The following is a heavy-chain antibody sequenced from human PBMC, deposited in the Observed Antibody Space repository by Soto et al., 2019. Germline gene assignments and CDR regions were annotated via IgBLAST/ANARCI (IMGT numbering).Heavy chain of an antibody. D-gene: IGHD7-27*01. CDR2: INPSGGST. J-gene: IGHJ4*02. V-gene: IGHV1-46*03. CDR1: GYTFTSYY. CDR3: ARDPGVSHFDY. Sequence: ASVKVSCKASGYTFTSYYMHWVRQAPGQGLEWMGIINPSGGSTSYAQKFQGRVNMNRDTSTSTVYMELSSLKSEDTAVYYCARDPGVSHFDYWGQGTLVTVSS.